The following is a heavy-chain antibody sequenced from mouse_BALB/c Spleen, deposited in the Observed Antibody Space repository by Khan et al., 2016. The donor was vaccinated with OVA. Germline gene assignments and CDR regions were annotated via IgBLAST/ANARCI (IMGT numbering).Heavy chain of an antibody. CDR3: AREASSWDFSFPY. J-gene: IGHJ3*01. Sequence: VQLQQSGPELVEPGASVTMSCKASGYTFTNYVIHWVKQKPGQGLEWIGYINPDNAGTRYNEKFKGKATLTSDISSTTAYMEFSNLTSEDSAVSFCAREASSWDFSFPYWGQGTLVTVSA. D-gene: IGHD4-1*01. V-gene: IGHV1S136*01. CDR1: GYTFTNYV. CDR2: INPDNAGT.